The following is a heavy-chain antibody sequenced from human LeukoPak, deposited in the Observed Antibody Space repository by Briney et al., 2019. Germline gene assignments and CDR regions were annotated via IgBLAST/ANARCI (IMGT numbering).Heavy chain of an antibody. CDR3: ARGPSISSWYKYFQH. D-gene: IGHD6-13*01. J-gene: IGHJ1*01. Sequence: SGTLSLTCAVSGGSISSSNWWSWVRQPPGKGLEWIGEIYHSGSTNYNPSLKSRVTISVDKSKNQFSLKLSSVTAADTAVYYCARGPSISSWYKYFQHWGQGTLVTVSS. CDR1: GGSISSSNW. V-gene: IGHV4-4*02. CDR2: IYHSGST.